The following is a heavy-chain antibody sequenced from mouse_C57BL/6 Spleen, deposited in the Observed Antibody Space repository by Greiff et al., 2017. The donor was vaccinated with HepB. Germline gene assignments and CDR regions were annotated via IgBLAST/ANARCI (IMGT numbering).Heavy chain of an antibody. CDR1: GYSITSGYY. CDR2: ISYDGSN. V-gene: IGHV3-6*01. D-gene: IGHD2-1*01. Sequence: EVKLVESGPGLVKPSQSLSLTCSVTGYSITSGYYWNWIRQFPGNKLEWMGYISYDGSNNYNPSLKNRISITRDTSKNQFFLKLNSVTTEDTATYYCASYYGNFWGQGTTLTVSS. CDR3: ASYYGNF. J-gene: IGHJ2*01.